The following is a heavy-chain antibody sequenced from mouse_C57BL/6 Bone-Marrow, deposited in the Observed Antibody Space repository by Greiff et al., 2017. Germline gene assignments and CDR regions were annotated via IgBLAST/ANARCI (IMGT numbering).Heavy chain of an antibody. D-gene: IGHD2-5*01. J-gene: IGHJ4*01. CDR2: IDPSDSYT. V-gene: IGHV1-69*01. CDR3: ARSGYRNSVYYYAMDY. Sequence: QVQLQQPGAELVMPGASVKLSCKASGYTFTSYWMHWVKQRPGQGLEWIGEIDPSDSYTNYNQKFKGKSTLTVDKSSSTAYMQLSSLTSEDSAVYYCARSGYRNSVYYYAMDYRGQGTSVTVSS. CDR1: GYTFTSYW.